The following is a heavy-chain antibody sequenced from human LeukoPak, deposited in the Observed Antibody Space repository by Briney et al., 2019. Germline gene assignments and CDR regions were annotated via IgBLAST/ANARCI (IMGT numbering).Heavy chain of an antibody. J-gene: IGHJ4*02. V-gene: IGHV4-34*01. CDR3: ARGGESLHYGDYEGDY. D-gene: IGHD4-17*01. CDR1: GGSFSGYY. CDR2: INHSGST. Sequence: SSETLSLTCAVYGGSFSGYYWSWIRQPPGKGLEWIGEINHSGSTNYNPSLKSRVTISVDTSKNQFSLKLSSVTAADTAVYYCARGGESLHYGDYEGDYWGQGTLVTVSS.